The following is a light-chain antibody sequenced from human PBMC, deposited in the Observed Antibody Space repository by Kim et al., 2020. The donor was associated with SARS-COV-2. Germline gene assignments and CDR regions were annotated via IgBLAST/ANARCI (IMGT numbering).Light chain of an antibody. CDR1: QYISKY. Sequence: VGHRVPNTCQPKQYISKYLNRDQQTPGKAPKLLIYDASKLQRGVPSRFSGSGSGTDCPFTNASLQPEDIATYYCQQYNYLPPRFAFGPGTKVDIK. CDR2: DAS. V-gene: IGKV1-33*01. J-gene: IGKJ3*01. CDR3: QQYNYLPPRFA.